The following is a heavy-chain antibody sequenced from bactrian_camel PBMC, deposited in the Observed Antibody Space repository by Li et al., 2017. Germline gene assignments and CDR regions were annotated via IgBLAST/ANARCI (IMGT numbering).Heavy chain of an antibody. D-gene: IGHD1*01. J-gene: IGHJ4*01. V-gene: IGHV3S63*01. CDR2: IGSDGGYT. CDR1: RSIHDIHSGYC. Sequence: HVQLVESGGGSVQAGGSLRLSCVASRSIHDIHSGYCMGWFRQAPGKEREGVAVIGSDGGYTYYTDSVKGRFTISQDNAKNTVYLQMNSLKPEDTAMYYCAADIFPCHTPATLTRISAEYWGQGTQVTVS. CDR3: AADIFPCHTPATLTRISAEY.